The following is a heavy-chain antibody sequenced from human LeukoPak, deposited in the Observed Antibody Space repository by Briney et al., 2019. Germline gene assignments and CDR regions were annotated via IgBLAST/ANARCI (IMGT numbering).Heavy chain of an antibody. J-gene: IGHJ4*02. CDR2: IWFDGSNK. D-gene: IGHD5-12*01. CDR1: GFTFSTYG. CDR3: ARERVVRGYSGYDFDY. Sequence: PGGSLRLSCAASGFTFSTYGMHWVRRAPGKGLEWVAVIWFDGSNKYYADSVKGRFTISRDNAKSTLYLQMNSLRAEDTAVYYCARERVVRGYSGYDFDYWGQGTLVTVSS. V-gene: IGHV3-33*01.